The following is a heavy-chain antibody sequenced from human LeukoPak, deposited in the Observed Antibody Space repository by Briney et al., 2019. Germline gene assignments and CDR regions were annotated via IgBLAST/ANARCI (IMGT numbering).Heavy chain of an antibody. CDR2: IIPIFGTA. V-gene: IGHV1-69*05. D-gene: IGHD2-15*01. CDR1: GGTFSSYA. J-gene: IGHJ5*02. CDR3: AAIVVVVAATDNWFDP. Sequence: SVKVSCKASGGTFSSYAISWVQQAPGQGLEWMGGIIPIFGTANYAQKFQGRVTITTDESTSTAYMELSSLRSEDTAVYYCAAIVVVVAATDNWFDPWGQGTLVTVSS.